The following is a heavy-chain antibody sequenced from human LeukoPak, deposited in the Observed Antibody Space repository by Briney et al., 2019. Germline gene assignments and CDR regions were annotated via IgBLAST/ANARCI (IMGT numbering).Heavy chain of an antibody. V-gene: IGHV3-30*03. CDR2: ISYDGSNK. D-gene: IGHD2-15*01. CDR3: ARIGCSGSNCYGYYYYGMDV. Sequence: GRSLRLSCAASGFTFSSYGMHWVRQAPGKGLEWVAVISYDGSNKYYADSVKGRFTISRDNSKNTLYLQMNSLRAEDTAVYYCARIGCSGSNCYGYYYYGMDVWGQGTTVTVSS. J-gene: IGHJ6*02. CDR1: GFTFSSYG.